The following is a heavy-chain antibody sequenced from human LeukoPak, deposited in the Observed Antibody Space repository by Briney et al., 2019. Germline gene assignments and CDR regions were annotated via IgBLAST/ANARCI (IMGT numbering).Heavy chain of an antibody. D-gene: IGHD3-22*01. J-gene: IGHJ4*02. V-gene: IGHV1-46*01. CDR1: GYTFTSYG. Sequence: GASVKVSCKASGYTFTSYGISWVRQAPGQGLEWMGIINPSGGSTSYAQKFQGRVTMTRDMSTSTVYMELSSLRSEDTAVYYCASVTYDSSGLEFDYWGQGTLVTVSS. CDR2: INPSGGST. CDR3: ASVTYDSSGLEFDY.